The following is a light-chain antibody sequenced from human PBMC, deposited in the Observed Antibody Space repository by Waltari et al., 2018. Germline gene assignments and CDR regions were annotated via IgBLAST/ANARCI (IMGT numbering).Light chain of an antibody. CDR3: RAWDGGSGLV. CDR1: NLGTKY. V-gene: IGLV3-1*01. Sequence: SYEVTQPPSVSVSPGQTARITCSGDNLGTKYACWYQQKPGQSPVLVIYQDNKRPSGFPERFSGLNSGNTATLTTSGTKALVGADYSGRAWDGGSGLVFGGGTSLTVL. J-gene: IGLJ2*01. CDR2: QDN.